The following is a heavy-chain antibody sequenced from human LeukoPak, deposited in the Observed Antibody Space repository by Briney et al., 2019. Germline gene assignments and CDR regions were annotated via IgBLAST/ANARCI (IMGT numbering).Heavy chain of an antibody. V-gene: IGHV3-33*01. D-gene: IGHD2-15*01. CDR1: GFSFSSYG. CDR2: TWYEGSNK. J-gene: IGHJ5*02. CDR3: ARDTGFCSGGSCYSGGFDP. Sequence: GGSLRLSCAASGFSFSSYGMHWVRQAPGKGLEWVAVTWYEGSNKYYVDSVQGRFTISRDNSKNPLYLQMNSLRAEDTAVYYCARDTGFCSGGSCYSGGFDPWGQGTLVTVSS.